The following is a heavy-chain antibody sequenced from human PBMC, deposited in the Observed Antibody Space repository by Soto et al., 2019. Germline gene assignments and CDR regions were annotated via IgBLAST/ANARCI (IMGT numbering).Heavy chain of an antibody. CDR3: ARDAQRPVLRYFDWLPQDFDY. Sequence: GASVKVSCKASGYTFTSYAMHWVRQAPGQRLEWMGWINAGNGNTKYSQKFQGRVTITRDTSASTAYMELSSLRSEDTAVYYCARDAQRPVLRYFDWLPQDFDYWGQGTLVTVSS. CDR1: GYTFTSYA. J-gene: IGHJ4*02. V-gene: IGHV1-3*01. CDR2: INAGNGNT. D-gene: IGHD3-9*01.